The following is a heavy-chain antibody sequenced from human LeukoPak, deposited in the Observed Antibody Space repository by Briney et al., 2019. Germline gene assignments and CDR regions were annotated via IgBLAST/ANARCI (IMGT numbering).Heavy chain of an antibody. CDR3: ASRRWNDGGY. CDR2: ISGSGGST. Sequence: GGSLRLSCAASGFTFSSYAMSWVRQAPGKGLEWVSAISGSGGSTYYADSVKGRFTISRDNSKNTLYLQMNGLRAEDTAVYYCASRRWNDGGYWGQGTLVTVSS. V-gene: IGHV3-23*01. CDR1: GFTFSSYA. D-gene: IGHD1-1*01. J-gene: IGHJ4*02.